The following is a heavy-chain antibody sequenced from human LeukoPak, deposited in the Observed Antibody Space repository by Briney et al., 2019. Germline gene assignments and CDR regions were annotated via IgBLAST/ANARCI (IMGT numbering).Heavy chain of an antibody. J-gene: IGHJ4*02. V-gene: IGHV3-23*01. Sequence: GGSLRLSCAASGFTFSSYAMSWVRQAPGKGLEWVSAISGSGGSTYYADSVKGRFTISRDNSKNTLYLQMNSLRAEDTAVYYCAKVATPGYSGYDKFVYFDYWGQGTLVTVSS. CDR2: ISGSGGST. D-gene: IGHD5-12*01. CDR1: GFTFSSYA. CDR3: AKVATPGYSGYDKFVYFDY.